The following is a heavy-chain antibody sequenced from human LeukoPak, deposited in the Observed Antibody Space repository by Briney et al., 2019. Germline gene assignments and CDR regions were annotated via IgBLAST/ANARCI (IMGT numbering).Heavy chain of an antibody. D-gene: IGHD3/OR15-3a*01. Sequence: PGGSLRLSCAASGFTFSSYGMHWVRQAPGKGLEWVAVISYDGSNKYYADSVKGRFTISRDNAKNSLYLQMNNLRAEDTAVYYCARERDYYFDYWGQGTLVSVSS. CDR2: ISYDGSNK. CDR1: GFTFSSYG. CDR3: ARERDYYFDY. J-gene: IGHJ4*02. V-gene: IGHV3-30*03.